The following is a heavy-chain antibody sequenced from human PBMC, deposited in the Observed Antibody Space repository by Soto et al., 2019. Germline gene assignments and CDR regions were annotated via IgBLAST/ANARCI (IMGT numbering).Heavy chain of an antibody. CDR2: IFYLGSS. Sequence: KSSETLSLTCTVSGDSIISSDFYWGWVRQPPGKGLEWIGSIFYLGSSYYNPSLKSRVTMSVDTSKNQFSLRLRSVTAADTALYFCARHSLALRKNNWFDPWGQGSMVT. CDR1: GDSIISSDFY. D-gene: IGHD3-3*02. J-gene: IGHJ5*02. CDR3: ARHSLALRKNNWFDP. V-gene: IGHV4-39*01.